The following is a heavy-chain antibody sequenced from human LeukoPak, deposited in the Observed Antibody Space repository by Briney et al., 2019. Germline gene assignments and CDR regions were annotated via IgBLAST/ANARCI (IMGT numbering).Heavy chain of an antibody. CDR2: INHSGST. D-gene: IGHD5-18*01. CDR3: ARVRSYGLYYFDY. CDR1: GGSFSGYY. V-gene: IGHV4-34*01. Sequence: SETLSLTCAVSGGSFSGYYWSWIRQPPGKGLEWIGEINHSGSTNYNPSLKSQVTISVDTSKNQFSLKLSSVTAADTAVYYCARVRSYGLYYFDYWGQGTLVTVSS. J-gene: IGHJ4*02.